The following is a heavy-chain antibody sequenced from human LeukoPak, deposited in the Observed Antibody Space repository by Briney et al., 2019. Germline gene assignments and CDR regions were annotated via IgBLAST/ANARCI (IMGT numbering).Heavy chain of an antibody. CDR1: GYSFTTYW. J-gene: IGHJ4*02. Sequence: KSGESLKISCKGSGYSFTTYWISWVRQMPGKGLEWMGTIDPSDSYTNYSPSFQGHVTISADKSISTAYLPWNSLKASDTAMYYCSRGSMWMLGASTLTYWGRGTRVTVSS. CDR2: IDPSDSYT. CDR3: SRGSMWMLGASTLTY. D-gene: IGHD1-26*01. V-gene: IGHV5-10-1*01.